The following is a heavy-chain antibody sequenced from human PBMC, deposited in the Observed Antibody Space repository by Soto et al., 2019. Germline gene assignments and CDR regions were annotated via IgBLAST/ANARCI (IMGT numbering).Heavy chain of an antibody. J-gene: IGHJ4*02. V-gene: IGHV4-30-2*01. CDR3: AGSREFDY. CDR2: IFPSATT. CDR1: GGSLSGATYS. Sequence: SETLSLTCGVSGGSLSGATYSWNWIRQPPGKGLEWIGYIFPSATTYYNPSLKSRVTISIDVSKNQFSLSLRSLTAADTAVYYWAGSREFDYGGQGTLVTVS.